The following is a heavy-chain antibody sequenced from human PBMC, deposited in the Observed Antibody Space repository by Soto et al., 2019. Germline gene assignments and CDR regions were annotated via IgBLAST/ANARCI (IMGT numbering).Heavy chain of an antibody. V-gene: IGHV4-31*03. J-gene: IGHJ4*02. CDR3: ATHSPAFDF. CDR1: GGSINSGNYY. Sequence: PSETLSLTCTVSGGSINSGNYYWTWIRQHPGKGLEWIGYIYYTGTTYYNPSLKSRVTISVDTSKNQFSLKLSSMTAADTAVYYCATHSPAFDFWGQGTLVTVSS. D-gene: IGHD2-21*01. CDR2: IYYTGTT.